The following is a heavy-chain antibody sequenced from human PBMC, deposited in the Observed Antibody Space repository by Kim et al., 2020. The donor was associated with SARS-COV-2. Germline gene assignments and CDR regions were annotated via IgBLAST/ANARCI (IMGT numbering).Heavy chain of an antibody. CDR2: T. D-gene: IGHD5-12*01. Sequence: TYYADSVKGRFTISRDESNNTLFLQMNSLRAEDTAVYYCAKDRGGYGLSDYWGQGTLVTVSS. CDR3: AKDRGGYGLSDY. J-gene: IGHJ4*02. V-gene: IGHV3-23*03.